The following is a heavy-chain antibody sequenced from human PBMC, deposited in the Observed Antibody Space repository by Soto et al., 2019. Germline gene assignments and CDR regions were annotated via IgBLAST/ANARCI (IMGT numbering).Heavy chain of an antibody. CDR1: GGTFSSYA. CDR2: IIPIFGTA. J-gene: IGHJ5*02. Sequence: QVQLVQSGAEVKKPGSSVKVSCKASGGTFSSYAISWVRQAHGQGLEWMGGIIPIFGTANYAQKFQGRVTITADESPSTAYMELSSLRSADTAVYYCARDHPRGVVAATWFDPWGQGTLVTVSS. V-gene: IGHV1-69*12. CDR3: ARDHPRGVVAATWFDP. D-gene: IGHD2-15*01.